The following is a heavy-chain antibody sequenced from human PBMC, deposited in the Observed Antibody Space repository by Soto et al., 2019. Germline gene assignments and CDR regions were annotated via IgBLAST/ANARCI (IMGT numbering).Heavy chain of an antibody. CDR3: AVTTYYDFWSGYAADY. Sequence: ASVKVSCKASGGTFSSYAISWVRQAPGQGLEWMGGIIPIFGTANYAQKFQGRVTITADESTSTAYMELSSLRSEDTAVYYCAVTTYYDFWSGYAADYWGQGTLVTVSS. D-gene: IGHD3-3*01. CDR2: IIPIFGTA. V-gene: IGHV1-69*13. J-gene: IGHJ4*02. CDR1: GGTFSSYA.